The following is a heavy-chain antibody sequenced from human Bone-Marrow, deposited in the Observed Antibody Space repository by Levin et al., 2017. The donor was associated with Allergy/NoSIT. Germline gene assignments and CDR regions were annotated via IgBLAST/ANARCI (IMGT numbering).Heavy chain of an antibody. D-gene: IGHD6-13*01. J-gene: IGHJ6*02. CDR2: IKQDGSEK. Sequence: GESLKISCAASGFTFSYYWMTWVRQAPGKGLEWVANIKQDGSEKYYVDSVKGRFTISRDNAKKSLYLQMNSLRVEDTAVYYCERDPVAAAGTGGGSDGMDVWGQGTAVTVSS. CDR3: ERDPVAAAGTGGGSDGMDV. V-gene: IGHV3-7*01. CDR1: GFTFSYYW.